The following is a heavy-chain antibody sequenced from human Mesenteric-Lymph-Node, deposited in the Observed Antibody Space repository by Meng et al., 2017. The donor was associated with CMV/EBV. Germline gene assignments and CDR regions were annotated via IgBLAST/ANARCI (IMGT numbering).Heavy chain of an antibody. V-gene: IGHV4-34*01. CDR3: ARHQRWLKSEGGFNY. CDR2: INHSGST. J-gene: IGHJ4*02. D-gene: IGHD4-23*01. CDR1: GGSFSGYY. Sequence: QVQQQQWGARLLKPSEPLSLTCAVYGGSFSGYYWSWIRQPPGKGLEWIGEINHSGSTNYNPSLKSRVTISVDTSKNQFSLKLSSVTAADTAVYYCARHQRWLKSEGGFNYWGQGTLVTVSS.